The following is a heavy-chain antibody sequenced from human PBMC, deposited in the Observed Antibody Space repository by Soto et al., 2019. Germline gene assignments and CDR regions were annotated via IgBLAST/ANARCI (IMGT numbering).Heavy chain of an antibody. J-gene: IGHJ4*02. Sequence: QVKLVQSGAEVKKPGASVKVSCKASGYTFSSYGISWVRQAPGQGLEWMGWISAYNGNTNYAQKLQGRVTMTTDTSTSTAYMEVRILRSDDTAVYYCARSIAAAVDLDYWGQGTLVTISS. CDR1: GYTFSSYG. D-gene: IGHD6-13*01. CDR2: ISAYNGNT. V-gene: IGHV1-18*01. CDR3: ARSIAAAVDLDY.